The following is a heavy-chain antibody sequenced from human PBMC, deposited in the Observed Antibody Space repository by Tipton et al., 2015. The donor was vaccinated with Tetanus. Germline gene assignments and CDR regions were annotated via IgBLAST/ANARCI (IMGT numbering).Heavy chain of an antibody. CDR1: GGSLRGGDHY. J-gene: IGHJ5*02. V-gene: IGHV4-61*03. CDR3: ARVQLSSSFLKYNWLDP. Sequence: TLSLTCTVSGGSLRGGDHYWSWIRQPPGKGLEWLAYIFGSDSSNSNYFLKSRITVSRDTSKNHFSLNLASVTAADTAVYYCARVQLSSSFLKYNWLDPWGQGTLVTVAS. CDR2: IFGSDSS. D-gene: IGHD2/OR15-2a*01.